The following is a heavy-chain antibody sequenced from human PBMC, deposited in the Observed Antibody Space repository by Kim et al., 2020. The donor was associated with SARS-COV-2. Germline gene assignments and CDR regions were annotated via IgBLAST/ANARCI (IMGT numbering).Heavy chain of an antibody. D-gene: IGHD2-21*02. J-gene: IGHJ4*02. Sequence: SPSFQGHVTISADKSISTAYLQWSSLKASDTAMYYCASLYCGGDCPDFDYWGQGTLVTVSS. CDR3: ASLYCGGDCPDFDY. V-gene: IGHV5-10-1*01.